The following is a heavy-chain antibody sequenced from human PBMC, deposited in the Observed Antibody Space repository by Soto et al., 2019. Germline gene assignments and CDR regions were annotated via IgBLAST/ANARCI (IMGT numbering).Heavy chain of an antibody. Sequence: GGSLRLSCAASGFTFSSYAMHWVRQAPGKGLEWVAVISYDGSNKYYADSVKGRFTISRDNSKNTLYLQMNSLRAEDTAVYYCARDRIGCSSTSCYQLYYYYYGMDVWGQGTTVTVSS. CDR2: ISYDGSNK. J-gene: IGHJ6*02. D-gene: IGHD2-2*01. CDR3: ARDRIGCSSTSCYQLYYYYYGMDV. CDR1: GFTFSSYA. V-gene: IGHV3-30-3*01.